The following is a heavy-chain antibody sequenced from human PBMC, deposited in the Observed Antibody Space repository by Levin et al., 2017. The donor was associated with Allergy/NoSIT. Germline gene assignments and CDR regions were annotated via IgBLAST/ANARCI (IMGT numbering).Heavy chain of an antibody. V-gene: IGHV4-61*03. Sequence: GSLRLSCTVSGGSVSNGPYYWSWIRQPPGEGLEWIGYISYSAGSNYHPSVKSRVTISLDTSKNHFSLKLTSVTAADTAVYYCARGRKEGNTGYDFVYWGQGTLVTVSS. CDR1: GGSVSNGPYY. CDR3: ARGRKEGNTGYDFVY. J-gene: IGHJ4*02. CDR2: ISYSAGS. D-gene: IGHD3-16*01.